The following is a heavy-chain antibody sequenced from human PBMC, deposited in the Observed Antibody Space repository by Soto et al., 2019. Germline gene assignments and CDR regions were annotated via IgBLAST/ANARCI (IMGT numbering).Heavy chain of an antibody. CDR3: ARRAEDTEYLQN. J-gene: IGHJ1*01. D-gene: IGHD6-19*01. CDR2: IYPGDSDT. CDR1: GYSFTTYW. Sequence: GESLKISCKGSGYSFTTYWIGWVRQMPGKGLEWMGTIYPGDSDTRYSPSFQGQVTISADKSINTAYLQWSSLRASDTAMYYCARRAEDTEYLQNWGQGTLVTVSS. V-gene: IGHV5-51*01.